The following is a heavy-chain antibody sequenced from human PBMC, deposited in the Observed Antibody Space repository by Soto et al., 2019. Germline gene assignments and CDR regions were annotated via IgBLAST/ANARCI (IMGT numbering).Heavy chain of an antibody. CDR2: INHSGST. CDR3: ARVRGYYDSSGYRDY. Sequence: SETLSLPCAVYGGSFSGYYWGWIRQPPGKGLEWIGEINHSGSTNYNPSLKSRVTISVDTSKNQFSLKLSSVTAADTAVYYCARVRGYYDSSGYRDYWGQGTLVTVSS. V-gene: IGHV4-34*01. J-gene: IGHJ4*02. CDR1: GGSFSGYY. D-gene: IGHD3-22*01.